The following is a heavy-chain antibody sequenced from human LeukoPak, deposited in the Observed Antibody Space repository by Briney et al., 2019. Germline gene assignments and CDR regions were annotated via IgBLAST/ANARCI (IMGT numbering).Heavy chain of an antibody. CDR1: GFAFSSYE. Sequence: GGSLRLSCAASGFAFSSYEMNWVRQAPGKGLEWVSYISSSGSTIYYADSVKGRFTISRDNAKNSLYLQMNSLRAEDTAVYYCARDKEDYYGSGSYFAAFDYWGEGTLVTASS. V-gene: IGHV3-48*03. CDR2: ISSSGSTI. J-gene: IGHJ4*02. D-gene: IGHD3-10*01. CDR3: ARDKEDYYGSGSYFAAFDY.